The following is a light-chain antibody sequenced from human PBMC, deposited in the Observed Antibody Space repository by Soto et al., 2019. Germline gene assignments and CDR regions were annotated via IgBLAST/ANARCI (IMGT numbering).Light chain of an antibody. J-gene: IGKJ2*01. CDR2: DAS. V-gene: IGKV1-33*01. CDR1: QGISNY. Sequence: DIQMTQSPSSLSASVGDRVTITCQASQGISNYLNWYQQKPGKAPKLLIYDASNLETGVPSRFSGSRSGTDFTFTISSLQPEDISTYYCQQFDNLPYTFGQGTKLEIK. CDR3: QQFDNLPYT.